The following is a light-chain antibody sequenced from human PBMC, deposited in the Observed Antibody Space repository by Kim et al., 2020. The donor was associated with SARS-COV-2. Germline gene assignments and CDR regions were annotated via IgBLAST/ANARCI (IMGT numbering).Light chain of an antibody. V-gene: IGLV3-19*01. Sequence: WGETVRITCKRDSLRSYYASWYQQKPGQAPVLVIYGKNNRPSGIPDRFSGSSSGNTASLTITGAQAEDEADYYCNSRDSSGNHWVFGGGTQLTVL. CDR2: GKN. CDR3: NSRDSSGNHWV. CDR1: SLRSYY. J-gene: IGLJ3*02.